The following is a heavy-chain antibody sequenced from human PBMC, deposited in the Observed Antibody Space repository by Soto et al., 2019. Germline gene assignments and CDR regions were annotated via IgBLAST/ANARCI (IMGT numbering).Heavy chain of an antibody. CDR3: VREYCSGGNCYGWYYLDY. J-gene: IGHJ4*02. V-gene: IGHV3-13*01. CDR1: GFTLRSHD. Sequence: EVQLVESGGGLVQPGGSLRLSCAGSGFTLRSHDMHWVRQIPGKGLEWVSAIGVTGDTYYLASVKGRFTISRENAKDSLYLQMNSLRAEDTAVYYCVREYCSGGNCYGWYYLDYWGQGTLVTVSS. CDR2: IGVTGDT. D-gene: IGHD2-15*01.